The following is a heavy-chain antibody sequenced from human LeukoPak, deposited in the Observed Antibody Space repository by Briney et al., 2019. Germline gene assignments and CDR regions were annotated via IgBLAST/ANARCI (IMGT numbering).Heavy chain of an antibody. CDR1: GFTFSSYA. J-gene: IGHJ4*02. CDR2: ISGSGGST. D-gene: IGHD3-22*01. Sequence: GASLRLSCAASGFTFSSYAMSWVRQAPGKGLEWASAISGSGGSTYYADSVKGRFTISRDNSKNTLYLQMNSLRAEDTAVYYCAKASAYYDSSGYRYYFDYWGQGTLVTVSS. V-gene: IGHV3-23*01. CDR3: AKASAYYDSSGYRYYFDY.